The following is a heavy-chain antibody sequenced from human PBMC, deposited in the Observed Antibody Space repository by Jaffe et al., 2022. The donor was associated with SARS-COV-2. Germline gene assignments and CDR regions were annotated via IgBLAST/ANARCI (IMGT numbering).Heavy chain of an antibody. J-gene: IGHJ4*02. D-gene: IGHD3-22*01. CDR3: ARSHDNWEYVYFKS. CDR1: GYTFTSHG. Sequence: QVQLVQSGSELKKPGASVRVSCKASGYTFTSHGINWMRQAPGQRLECMGWINTNTGQPTYARGFTERFVFSVDTSVSTAYLQITDLKAEDTAIYFCARSHDNWEYVYFKSWGQGTLLTVSS. CDR2: INTNTGQP. V-gene: IGHV7-4-1*02.